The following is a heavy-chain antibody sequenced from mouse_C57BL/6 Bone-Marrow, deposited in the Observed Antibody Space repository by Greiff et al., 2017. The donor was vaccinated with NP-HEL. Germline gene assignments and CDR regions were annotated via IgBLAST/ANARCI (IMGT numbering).Heavy chain of an antibody. D-gene: IGHD2-1*01. V-gene: IGHV1-47*01. CDR3: ARGCNDWYYFDY. CDR1: GYTFTTYP. J-gene: IGHJ2*01. Sequence: QVQLQQSGAELVKPGASVKMSCKASGYTFTTYPIEWVKQNHGKSLEWIGNFHPYNDDTEYNEKFKNKATLTVEKSSSTVYLELSRLTSDDSSVYYCARGCNDWYYFDYWGQGTTLTVSA. CDR2: FHPYNDDT.